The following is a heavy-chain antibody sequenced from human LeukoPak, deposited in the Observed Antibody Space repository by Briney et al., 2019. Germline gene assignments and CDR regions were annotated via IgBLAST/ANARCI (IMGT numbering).Heavy chain of an antibody. Sequence: PSETLSLTCTVSGGSISSYYWSWIRQPPGKGLEWIGYIYYSGSTNYNPSLKSRVTISVDTSKNQFSLKLSSVTAADTAVYYCARHRLGRVGATQPFDYWGQGTLVTVSS. CDR3: ARHRLGRVGATQPFDY. J-gene: IGHJ4*02. V-gene: IGHV4-59*08. D-gene: IGHD1-26*01. CDR2: IYYSGST. CDR1: GGSISSYY.